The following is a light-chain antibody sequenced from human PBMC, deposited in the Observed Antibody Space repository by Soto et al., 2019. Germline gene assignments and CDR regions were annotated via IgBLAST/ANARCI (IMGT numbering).Light chain of an antibody. CDR1: QSDLYSSNNKNY. CDR2: WAS. Sequence: DIVMTQSPDSLAVSLGERATINCKSSQSDLYSSNNKNYLAWYQQKPGQPPKLLIYWASTRESGVPDRFSGSGSGTDFTLTISSLQAEDVAVYYCQQYYSTPRFTFGPGTKVDIK. V-gene: IGKV4-1*01. CDR3: QQYYSTPRFT. J-gene: IGKJ3*01.